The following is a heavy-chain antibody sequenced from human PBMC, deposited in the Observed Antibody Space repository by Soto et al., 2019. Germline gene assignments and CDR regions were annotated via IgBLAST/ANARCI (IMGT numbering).Heavy chain of an antibody. CDR2: ISAYNGNT. CDR1: GYTFTSYG. J-gene: IGHJ4*02. D-gene: IGHD6-19*01. CDR3: ARKSAVAGTPGYDY. Sequence: ASVKVSCKASGYTFTSYGISWVRQAHGQGLEWMGWISAYNGNTNYAQKLQGRVTMTTDTSTSTAYMELRSLRSDDTAVYYCARKSAVAGTPGYDYWGEGTLVTVSS. V-gene: IGHV1-18*01.